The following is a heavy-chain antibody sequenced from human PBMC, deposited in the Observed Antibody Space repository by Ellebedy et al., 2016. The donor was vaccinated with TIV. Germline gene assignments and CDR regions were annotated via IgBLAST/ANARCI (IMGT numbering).Heavy chain of an antibody. CDR1: GFSVSGYY. V-gene: IGHV3-53*01. J-gene: IGHJ4*02. D-gene: IGHD6-6*01. CDR3: ARGIGSSSST. Sequence: GGSLRLSCAASGFSVSGYYMSWVRQAPGKGLECVSVIYTGGGIDYAESVKGRFTISRDNFKNTVYLQMNSLRAEDTAVYYCARGIGSSSSTWGQGTLVTVSS. CDR2: IYTGGGI.